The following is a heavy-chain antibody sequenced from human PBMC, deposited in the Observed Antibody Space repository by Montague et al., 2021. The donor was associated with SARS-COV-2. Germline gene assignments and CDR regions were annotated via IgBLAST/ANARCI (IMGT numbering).Heavy chain of an antibody. V-gene: IGHV4-39*01. Sequence: SETLSLTCTVSGGSISSSSYYWGWIRQPPEKGLEWIGSIYYSGSTYYNPSLKSRVTISVDTSKNQFSLKLSSVTAADTAVHYCARESGSGSYLVYWSQGTLVTVSS. CDR3: ARESGSGSYLVY. CDR1: GGSISSSSYY. CDR2: IYYSGST. J-gene: IGHJ4*02. D-gene: IGHD3-10*01.